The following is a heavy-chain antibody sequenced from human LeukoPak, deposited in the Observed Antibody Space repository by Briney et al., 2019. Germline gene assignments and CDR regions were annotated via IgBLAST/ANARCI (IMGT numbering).Heavy chain of an antibody. CDR2: ISSSGSTI. CDR3: ARKGWGWLAFDY. Sequence: GGSLRLSRAASGFTFSSYEMNWVRQAPGKGLEWVSYISSSGSTIYYADSVKGRFTISRDNAKNSLYLQMNSLRAEDTAVYYCARKGWGWLAFDYWGQGTLVTVSS. CDR1: GFTFSSYE. V-gene: IGHV3-48*03. J-gene: IGHJ4*02. D-gene: IGHD2-15*01.